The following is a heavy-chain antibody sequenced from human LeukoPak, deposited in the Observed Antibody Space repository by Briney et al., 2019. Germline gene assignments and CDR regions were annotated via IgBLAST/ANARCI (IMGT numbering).Heavy chain of an antibody. CDR1: GFTFSSYA. CDR2: ISGSGGST. D-gene: IGHD1-26*01. CDR3: AKDRRARDRSYYRPVDY. Sequence: PGGSPRLSCAASGFTFSSYAMSWVRQAPGKGLEWVSAISGSGGSTYYADSVKGRFTISRDNSKNTLYLQMNSLRAEDTAVYYCAKDRRARDRSYYRPVDYWGQGTLVTVSS. J-gene: IGHJ4*02. V-gene: IGHV3-23*01.